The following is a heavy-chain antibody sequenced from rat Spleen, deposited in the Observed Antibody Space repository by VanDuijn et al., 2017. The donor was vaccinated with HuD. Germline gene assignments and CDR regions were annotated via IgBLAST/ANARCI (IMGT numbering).Heavy chain of an antibody. CDR3: ARLNYLDGFPYYWYFDF. D-gene: IGHD1-12*03. V-gene: IGHV5-25*01. CDR2: ISPGGGST. Sequence: EVHLVESDGGLVQPGRSLKLSCAASGFTFSDYYMAWVRQAPTKGLEWVASISPGGGSTYYRDTGKGRFTVSRDNARSTLFLKMDSLRSEDTANYYCARLNYLDGFPYYWYFDFWGPGTMVTVSS. CDR1: GFTFSDYY. J-gene: IGHJ1*01.